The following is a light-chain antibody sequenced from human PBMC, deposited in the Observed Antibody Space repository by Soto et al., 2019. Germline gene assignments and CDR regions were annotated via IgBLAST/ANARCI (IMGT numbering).Light chain of an antibody. V-gene: IGKV3D-15*01. CDR1: QSVGTN. CDR2: GAS. Sequence: EVVMTQSPATLSMSPGERATLSCRASQSVGTNLAWYQQKPGQSPRLLMYGASTGATGIPARFSGSGSGTEFTLTISSLQSEDLAVYYCQQRTNWPRTFGQGTKVDIK. CDR3: QQRTNWPRT. J-gene: IGKJ1*01.